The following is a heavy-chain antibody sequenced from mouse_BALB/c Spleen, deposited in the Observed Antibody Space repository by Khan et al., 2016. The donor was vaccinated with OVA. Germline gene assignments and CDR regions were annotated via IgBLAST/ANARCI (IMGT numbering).Heavy chain of an antibody. V-gene: IGHV2-9*02. D-gene: IGHD1-3*01. J-gene: IGHJ2*01. CDR1: GFSLTSYG. CDR2: IWAGGST. CDR3: ARLEDI. Sequence: QVQLQQPGPGLVAPSQSLYITCTVSGFSLTSYGVHWVRQPPGKGLEWLGVIWAGGSTNYNSALMSRLSISKDNSKSQVFLKMNSLKTDDTAMYYCARLEDIWGQGTTLTVSA.